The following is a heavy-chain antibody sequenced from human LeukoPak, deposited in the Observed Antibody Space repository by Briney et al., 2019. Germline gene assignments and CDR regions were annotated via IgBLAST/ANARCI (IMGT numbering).Heavy chain of an antibody. D-gene: IGHD3-22*01. CDR3: ARADINYYDSSGYGDY. J-gene: IGHJ4*02. V-gene: IGHV3-21*01. CDR1: GFTFSGYS. Sequence: GGSLRLSCAASGFTFSGYSMNWVRQAPGKGLEWVSSISSSSSYIYYADSVKGRFTISRDNAKNSLYLQMNSLRAEDTAVYYCARADINYYDSSGYGDYWGQGTLVTVSS. CDR2: ISSSSSYI.